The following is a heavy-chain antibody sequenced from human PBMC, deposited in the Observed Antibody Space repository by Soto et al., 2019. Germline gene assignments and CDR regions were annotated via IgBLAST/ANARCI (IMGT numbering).Heavy chain of an antibody. D-gene: IGHD3-22*01. CDR1: GYSFTRYW. Sequence: GESLKISSKGSGYSFTRYWISWVRQMPGKGLEWMGRIDPSDSYTRYSPSFQGQVTISADKSISTAYLQWSSLKASDTAMYYCARHNDYYDSSGYYCDYWGQGTLVTVSS. CDR2: IDPSDSYT. J-gene: IGHJ4*02. V-gene: IGHV5-10-1*04. CDR3: ARHNDYYDSSGYYCDY.